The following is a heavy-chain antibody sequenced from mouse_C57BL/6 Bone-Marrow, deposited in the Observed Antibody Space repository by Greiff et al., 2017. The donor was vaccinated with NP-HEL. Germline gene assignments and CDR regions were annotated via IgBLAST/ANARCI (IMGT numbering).Heavy chain of an antibody. CDR1: GYTFTSYW. J-gene: IGHJ1*03. V-gene: IGHV1-5*01. CDR3: TRSEWDDYWYFDV. Sequence: EVQLQQSGTVLARPGASVKMSCKTSGYTFTSYWMHWVKQRPGQGLEWIGAIYPGNSDTSYNQKFKGKAKLTAVTSASTAYMELSSLTNEDSAVYYCTRSEWDDYWYFDVWGTGTTVTVSS. CDR2: IYPGNSDT. D-gene: IGHD4-1*01.